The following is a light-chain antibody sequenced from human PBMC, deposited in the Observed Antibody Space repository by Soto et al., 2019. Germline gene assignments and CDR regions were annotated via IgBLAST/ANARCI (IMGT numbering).Light chain of an antibody. CDR1: QSISIW. Sequence: DIQMTQSPSTLSASAGDRVTITCRASQSISIWLAWYQQKPGKAPQLLINDASSLESGVPSRFSGSGSGTEFTLTISSLQPDDFATYYCQQFNSFPITFGQGTRLEIK. CDR3: QQFNSFPIT. CDR2: DAS. V-gene: IGKV1-5*01. J-gene: IGKJ5*01.